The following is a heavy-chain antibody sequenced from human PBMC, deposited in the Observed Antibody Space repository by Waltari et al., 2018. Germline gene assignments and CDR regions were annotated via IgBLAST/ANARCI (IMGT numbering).Heavy chain of an antibody. CDR1: GGSISSSSYY. Sequence: QLQLQESGPGLVKPSETLSLTCTVSGGSISSSSYYWGWLRQPPGKGLEWIGSIYYSGSTYYNPSLKSRVTISVDTSKNQFSLKLSSVTAADTAVYYCARGEVAAAEFWFDPWGQGTLVTVSS. CDR3: ARGEVAAAEFWFDP. J-gene: IGHJ5*02. CDR2: IYYSGST. V-gene: IGHV4-39*07. D-gene: IGHD6-13*01.